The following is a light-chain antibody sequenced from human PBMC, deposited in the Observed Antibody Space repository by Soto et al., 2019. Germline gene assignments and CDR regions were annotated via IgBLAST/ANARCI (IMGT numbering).Light chain of an antibody. CDR2: GAS. V-gene: IGKV3-20*01. J-gene: IGKJ5*01. CDR1: QSVSSTY. Sequence: EIVLTQSPGTLSLSPGERATLSCRASQSVSSTYLAWYQQKPGQAPRPLIYGASSRATGIPDRFSGSGSGTDFTLTISRLEPEDFVVYYCQQYGSSPPITFGQGTRLEIK. CDR3: QQYGSSPPIT.